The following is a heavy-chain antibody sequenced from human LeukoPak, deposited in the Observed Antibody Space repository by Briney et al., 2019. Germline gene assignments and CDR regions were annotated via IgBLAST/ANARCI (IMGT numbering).Heavy chain of an antibody. Sequence: ASVKVSCKSSGYTFTCYGISWVRQAPGQGLEWMGWISAYNGNTNDAQKLQGRVTMTTDTSTSTAYMELRSLRSDDTAVYYCARDLPLSSDYWGQGTLVTVSS. V-gene: IGHV1-18*01. CDR1: GYTFTCYG. CDR3: ARDLPLSSDY. J-gene: IGHJ4*02. CDR2: ISAYNGNT. D-gene: IGHD6-6*01.